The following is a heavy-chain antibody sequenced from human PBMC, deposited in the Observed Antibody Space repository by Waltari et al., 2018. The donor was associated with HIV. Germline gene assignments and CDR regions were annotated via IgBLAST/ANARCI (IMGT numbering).Heavy chain of an antibody. J-gene: IGHJ2*01. Sequence: QVQLVESGGGLVKPGGSLKLYCVASGFTFTDYYMAWVRQSPGKVLEWISYIIPSGNPFNYANSLKGRVAISRDNSNKSVILQMDTLRDDDSAIYYCVRPAKDTTSHYPTLWYFDVWGRGTLVVVSS. CDR3: VRPAKDTTSHYPTLWYFDV. V-gene: IGHV3-11*04. D-gene: IGHD1-26*01. CDR1: GFTFTDYY. CDR2: IIPSGNPF.